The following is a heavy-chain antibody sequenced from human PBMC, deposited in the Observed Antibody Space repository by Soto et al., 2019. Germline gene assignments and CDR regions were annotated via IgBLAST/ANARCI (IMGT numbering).Heavy chain of an antibody. CDR3: ARERGYCSGGSCYFYFDY. V-gene: IGHV1-69*04. J-gene: IGHJ4*02. Sequence: SVKVSCKASGGTFSSYTISWVRQAPGQGLEWMGRIIPILGIANYAQKFQGRVTITADKSTSTAYMELSSLRSEDAAVYYCARERGYCSGGSCYFYFDYWGQGTLVTVSS. CDR2: IIPILGIA. CDR1: GGTFSSYT. D-gene: IGHD2-15*01.